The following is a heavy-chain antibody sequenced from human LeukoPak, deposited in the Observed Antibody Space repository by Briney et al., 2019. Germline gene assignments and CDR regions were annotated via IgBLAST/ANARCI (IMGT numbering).Heavy chain of an antibody. J-gene: IGHJ6*03. Sequence: GESLKISCEGSGYSFTNYWIGWVRQMPGKGLEWMEIIYPEDSDTRYSPSFQGQVTISADKSISTAYLQWSSLKASDTAVYYCARHGCSSASCRYYHYYMDVWGKGTTVTVSS. D-gene: IGHD2-2*01. V-gene: IGHV5-51*01. CDR1: GYSFTNYW. CDR3: ARHGCSSASCRYYHYYMDV. CDR2: IYPEDSDT.